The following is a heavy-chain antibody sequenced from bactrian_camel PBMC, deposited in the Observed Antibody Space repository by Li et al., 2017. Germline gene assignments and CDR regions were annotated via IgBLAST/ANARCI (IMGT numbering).Heavy chain of an antibody. CDR3: AADLARYCGAFSGFFARAS. D-gene: IGHD2*01. CDR1: GYTSSTYA. CDR2: LDTYGTP. J-gene: IGHJ4*01. V-gene: IGHV3S53*01. Sequence: VQLVESGGGSVQTGGSLTLSCAASGYTSSTYAMGWWRQAPGKQREAVAALDTYGTPTYIDAVQGRFTISKDRFKNTLYLQMNSLKPEDTAMYYCAADLARYCGAFSGFFARASWGQGTQVTVS.